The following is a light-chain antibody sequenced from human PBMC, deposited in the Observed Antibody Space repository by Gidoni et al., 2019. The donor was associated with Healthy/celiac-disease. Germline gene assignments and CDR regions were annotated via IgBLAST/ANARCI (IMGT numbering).Light chain of an antibody. CDR3: QQYNNWPPWT. Sequence: EIVMTQSPATLSVSPGERATLSCRASQSVSSNLAWYQQKPGQAPRLLIYGASTRATGIPARFSGSGSRTKFTLTISSLQSEDFAVYYCQQYNNWPPWTFGQXTKVEIK. CDR1: QSVSSN. V-gene: IGKV3-15*01. J-gene: IGKJ1*01. CDR2: GAS.